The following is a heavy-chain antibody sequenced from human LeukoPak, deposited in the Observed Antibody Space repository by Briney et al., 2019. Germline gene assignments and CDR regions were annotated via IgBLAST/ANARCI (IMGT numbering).Heavy chain of an antibody. CDR2: ISSSSSYI. CDR3: ARVGPSIPATTFPDY. D-gene: IGHD2-2*01. CDR1: GFTFSSYS. J-gene: IGHJ4*02. Sequence: PGGSLRLSCAASGFTFSSYSMNWVRQAPGKGLEWVSSISSSSSYIYYADSVKGRFTISRDNAKNSLYLQMNSLRAEDTAVYYCARVGPSIPATTFPDYWGQGTLVTVSS. V-gene: IGHV3-21*01.